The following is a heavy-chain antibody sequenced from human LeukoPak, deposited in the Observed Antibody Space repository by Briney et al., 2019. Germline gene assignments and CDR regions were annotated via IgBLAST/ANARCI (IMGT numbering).Heavy chain of an antibody. V-gene: IGHV1-46*01. CDR1: GYTFTSYY. CDR2: INPSGGST. CDR3: ARAPLGANYYYYYMDV. Sequence: GASVKVSCKASGYTFTSYYMHWVRQAPGQGLEWMGIINPSGGSTSYAQKFQGRVTMTRDTSTSTVYMELSSLRSEDTAVYYCARAPLGANYYYYYMDVWGKGTTVTVSS. D-gene: IGHD4-17*01. J-gene: IGHJ6*03.